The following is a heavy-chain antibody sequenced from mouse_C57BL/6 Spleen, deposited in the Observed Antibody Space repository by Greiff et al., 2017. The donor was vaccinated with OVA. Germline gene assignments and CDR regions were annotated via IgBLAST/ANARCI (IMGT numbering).Heavy chain of an antibody. V-gene: IGHV5-4*01. J-gene: IGHJ2*01. CDR2: ISDGGSYT. Sequence: DVQLQESGGGLVKPGGSLELSCAASGFTFSSYAMSWVRQTPEKRLEWVATISDGGSYTYYPDNVKGRFTISRDNAKNNLYLQMSHLKSEDTAMYYCAREDFDYWGQGTTLTVSS. CDR1: GFTFSSYA. CDR3: AREDFDY.